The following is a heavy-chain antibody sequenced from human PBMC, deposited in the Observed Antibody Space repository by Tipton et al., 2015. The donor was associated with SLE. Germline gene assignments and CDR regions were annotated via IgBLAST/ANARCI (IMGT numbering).Heavy chain of an antibody. V-gene: IGHV4-59*01. CDR1: GGSISSYY. D-gene: IGHD4-23*01. J-gene: IGHJ3*02. Sequence: TLSLTCTVPGGSISSYYCSWIRQPPGKGLEWIGYIYYSGSTNYNPSLKSRVTISVDTSKNQFSLKLSSVTAADTAVYYCARGGGSDAFDIWGQGTMVTVSS. CDR3: ARGGGSDAFDI. CDR2: IYYSGST.